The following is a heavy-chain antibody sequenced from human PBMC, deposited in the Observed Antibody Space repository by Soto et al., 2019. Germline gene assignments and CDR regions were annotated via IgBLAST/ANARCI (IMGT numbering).Heavy chain of an antibody. CDR2: IKQDGSEK. CDR3: AKGQVRVVVAAAYEY. Sequence: PGGSLRLSCAASGFTFSSYWMSWVRQAPGKGLEWVANIKQDGSEKYYVDSVKGRFTISRDNSKNTRYLQMNSLRAEDPAVYYCAKGQVRVVVAAAYEYWGQGPLVTVPS. D-gene: IGHD2-15*01. J-gene: IGHJ4*02. CDR1: GFTFSSYW. V-gene: IGHV3-7*01.